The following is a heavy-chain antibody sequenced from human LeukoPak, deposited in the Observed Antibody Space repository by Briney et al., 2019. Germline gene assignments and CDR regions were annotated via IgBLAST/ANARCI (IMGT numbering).Heavy chain of an antibody. Sequence: SETLSLTCTVSGGSMSGQYWSWIRRPPGKGLEWIGNMYYGGSTNYNPSLKSRVTISIDTSKNQFSLKLSSVTAADTAVYYCARPLDDMDICGKGTTVTVSS. CDR1: GGSMSGQY. V-gene: IGHV4-59*08. J-gene: IGHJ6*03. CDR2: MYYGGST. CDR3: ARPLDDMDI.